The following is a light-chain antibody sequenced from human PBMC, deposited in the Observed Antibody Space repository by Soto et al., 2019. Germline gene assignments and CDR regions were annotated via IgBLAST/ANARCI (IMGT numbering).Light chain of an antibody. J-gene: IGLJ2*01. CDR1: SSDVGGYNY. V-gene: IGLV2-14*01. Sequence: QSALTQPASVSGSPGQSITISCTGTSSDVGGYNYVSWYQQHPGKAPKLMLYEVSNRPSGVSNRFSGSKSGNTASLTISSLQAEDEADYYCSSSTSSSSQVFGGGTKLTVL. CDR3: SSSTSSSSQV. CDR2: EVS.